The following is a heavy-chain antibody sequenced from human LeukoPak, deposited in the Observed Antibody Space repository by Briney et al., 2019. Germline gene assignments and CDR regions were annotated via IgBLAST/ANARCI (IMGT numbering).Heavy chain of an antibody. V-gene: IGHV3-23*01. Sequence: GGSLRLSCAASGFTFSSYGMTWVRQAPGKGLEWVSTISGSGAITYDADSVKGRFTISRDNSKNTLFLQMSRLSAEDTALYYCAKEGVVAAFFDHWGQGTLVSVSS. CDR2: ISGSGAIT. CDR3: AKEGVVAAFFDH. D-gene: IGHD2-15*01. CDR1: GFTFSSYG. J-gene: IGHJ4*02.